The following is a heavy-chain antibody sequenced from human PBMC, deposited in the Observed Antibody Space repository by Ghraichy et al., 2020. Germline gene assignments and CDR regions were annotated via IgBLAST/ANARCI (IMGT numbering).Heavy chain of an antibody. CDR3: ATSGAAFGMDV. CDR1: AGSIRSYY. V-gene: IGHV4-59*08. CDR2: IYHSGIN. Sequence: SQTLSLTCTVSAGSIRSYYWIWIRQPPGKGLEWIGYIYHSGINKYNPSLKSRVAILIDTSKNQFSLRLSSVAAADTAVYYCATSGAAFGMDVWGQGITVTVSS. J-gene: IGHJ6*02. D-gene: IGHD1-26*01.